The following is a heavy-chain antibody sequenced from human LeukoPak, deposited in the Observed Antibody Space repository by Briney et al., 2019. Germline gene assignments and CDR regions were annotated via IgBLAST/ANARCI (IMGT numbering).Heavy chain of an antibody. Sequence: GRSLRLSCTAFGFPFGDYAMSWFRQAPGKGQEGVGFIRSKTYGETREYAPSVKGRFTISRDDSKSIAYLQMSSLKTEDTAVYYCTRGGLLGTFPSWGQGTLVTASS. CDR3: TRGGLLGTFPS. D-gene: IGHD2-15*01. J-gene: IGHJ4*02. V-gene: IGHV3-49*03. CDR1: GFPFGDYA. CDR2: IRSKTYGETR.